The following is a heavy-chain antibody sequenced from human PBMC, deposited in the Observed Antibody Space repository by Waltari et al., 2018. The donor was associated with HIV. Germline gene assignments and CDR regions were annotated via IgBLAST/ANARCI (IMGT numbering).Heavy chain of an antibody. Sequence: QVQLEESGGGVVQSGRSLRLTCVASGFNFSTFGMHWVRQAPGKGREWVGVIAYDGQNKQYADSVKGRFTIARDNSNSTLFLQMSSLRPDDTAVYFCAKDLVTRAFFYFYGMHVWGQGTTVTVSS. D-gene: IGHD3-10*01. CDR3: AKDLVTRAFFYFYGMHV. J-gene: IGHJ6*02. CDR2: IAYDGQNK. CDR1: GFNFSTFG. V-gene: IGHV3-30*18.